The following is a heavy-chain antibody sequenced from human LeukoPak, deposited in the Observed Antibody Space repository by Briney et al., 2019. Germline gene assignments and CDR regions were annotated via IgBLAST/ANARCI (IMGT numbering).Heavy chain of an antibody. J-gene: IGHJ4*02. Sequence: GGSLRLSCAASGFTFTSYAMSWVRQAPGKGLEWVSAITNSGDSTYYTDSVKGRFTISRDNSKNTLYLQMNSLRAEDTAVYYCAIGGRAYFFDSWGQGTLVTVSP. CDR3: AIGGRAYFFDS. V-gene: IGHV3-23*01. CDR1: GFTFTSYA. D-gene: IGHD3-16*01. CDR2: ITNSGDST.